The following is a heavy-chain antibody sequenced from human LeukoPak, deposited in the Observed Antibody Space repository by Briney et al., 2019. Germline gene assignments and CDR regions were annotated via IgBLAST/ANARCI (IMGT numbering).Heavy chain of an antibody. J-gene: IGHJ4*02. V-gene: IGHV3-21*01. CDR1: GFTFSSYS. CDR3: ASVRIAAAGRPTGFFDY. CDR2: ISSSSSYI. D-gene: IGHD6-13*01. Sequence: GGSLSLSCAASGFTFSSYSMNWVRQAPGKGLEWVSSISSSSSYIYYADSVKGRFTISRDNAKNSLYLQMNSLRAEDTAVYYCASVRIAAAGRPTGFFDYWGQGTLVTVSS.